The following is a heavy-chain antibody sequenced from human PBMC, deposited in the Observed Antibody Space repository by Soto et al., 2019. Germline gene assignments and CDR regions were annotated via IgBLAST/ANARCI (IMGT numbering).Heavy chain of an antibody. Sequence: QVQLVESGGGVVQPGWSLRLSCAASGFTFSSYGMHWVRQAPGKGLEWVAVISYDGSNKYYADSVKGRFTISRDNSKNTLYLQMNSLRAEDTAVYYCAKDTFGYYDSSRVYWGQGTLVTVSS. J-gene: IGHJ4*02. D-gene: IGHD3-22*01. CDR3: AKDTFGYYDSSRVY. CDR1: GFTFSSYG. V-gene: IGHV3-30*18. CDR2: ISYDGSNK.